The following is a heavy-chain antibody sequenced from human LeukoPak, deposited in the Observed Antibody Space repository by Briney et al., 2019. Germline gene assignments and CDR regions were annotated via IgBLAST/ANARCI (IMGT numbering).Heavy chain of an antibody. CDR2: IYWDDDK. CDR3: AHSLPIVATGTYPFDY. Sequence: SGPTLVKPTQTLTLTCTFSGFSLSTRAVGVGWIRQPPGKALEWLALIYWDDDKRYSPSLKSRLTITKDTSKTQVVLTMTNMDPVDTATYYCAHSLPIVATGTYPFDYWGQGTLVTVSS. J-gene: IGHJ4*02. D-gene: IGHD6-13*01. V-gene: IGHV2-5*02. CDR1: GFSLSTRAVG.